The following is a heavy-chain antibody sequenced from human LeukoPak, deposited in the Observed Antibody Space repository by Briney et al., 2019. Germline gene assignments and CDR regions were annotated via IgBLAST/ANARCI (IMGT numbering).Heavy chain of an antibody. CDR1: GFTFDDYG. V-gene: IGHV3-20*04. CDR2: INWNGGST. J-gene: IGHJ4*02. D-gene: IGHD3-22*01. Sequence: PGGSLRLSCAASGFTFDDYGMSWVRQAPGKGLEWVSGINWNGGSTGYADSVKGRFTISRDNAKNSLYLQMNSLRAEDTALYYCAKGPGYYYDSSLDYWGQGTLVTVSS. CDR3: AKGPGYYYDSSLDY.